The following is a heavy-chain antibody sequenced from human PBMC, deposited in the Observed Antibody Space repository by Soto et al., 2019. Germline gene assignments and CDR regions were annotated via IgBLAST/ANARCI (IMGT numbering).Heavy chain of an antibody. Sequence: PSETLSLTCAVYGGSFSGYYWSWIRQPPGKGLEWIGEINHSGSTNYNPSLKSRVTISVDTSKNQFSLKLSSVTAAETAVYYCARGFISGTMVRGVLTGDYYYYGMDVWGQGTTVTVSS. J-gene: IGHJ6*02. CDR1: GGSFSGYY. V-gene: IGHV4-34*01. CDR3: ARGFISGTMVRGVLTGDYYYYGMDV. D-gene: IGHD3-10*01. CDR2: INHSGST.